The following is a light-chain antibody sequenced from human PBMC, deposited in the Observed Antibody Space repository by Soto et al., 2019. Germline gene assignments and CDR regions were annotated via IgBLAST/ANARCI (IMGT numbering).Light chain of an antibody. Sequence: EIVMTQSPATLSVSPGDRATLSCRANQSVRSNLAWYQQRPGQAPRLLIHGASSRATGIPDRFSGSGSGTDFTLTISSLEPEDFAVYYCQQYSSSLWTFGQGTKVDIK. V-gene: IGKV3-20*01. CDR1: QSVRSN. J-gene: IGKJ1*01. CDR3: QQYSSSLWT. CDR2: GAS.